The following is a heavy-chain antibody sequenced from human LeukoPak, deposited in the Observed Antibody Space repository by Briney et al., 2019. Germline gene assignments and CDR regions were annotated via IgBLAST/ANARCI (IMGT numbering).Heavy chain of an antibody. CDR1: GDSVSSYSAA. Sequence: SQTLSLTCAISGDSVSSYSAACTWIRQSPARGLEWLGRTYYSSKWYNDYALSVKSRITISPDTSKNQFSLLLNSVTLEDTALYYCAREDSSGSNGFDIWGQGTMVTVSS. CDR3: AREDSSGSNGFDI. CDR2: TYYSSKWYN. D-gene: IGHD3-22*01. V-gene: IGHV6-1*01. J-gene: IGHJ3*02.